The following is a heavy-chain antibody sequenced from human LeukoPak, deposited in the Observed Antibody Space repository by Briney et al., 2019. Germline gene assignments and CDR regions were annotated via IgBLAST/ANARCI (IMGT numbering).Heavy chain of an antibody. CDR2: ISGSGGGT. Sequence: GGSLRLSCAASGFTFSSYVMSWVRQAPGKGLEWVSGISGSGGGTYYADSVKGRFTISRDNSKNTLYLQMNSLRPDDTAVYYCAKRASGHENNWGQGTLVTVSP. CDR1: GFTFSSYV. D-gene: IGHD5-12*01. V-gene: IGHV3-23*01. J-gene: IGHJ4*02. CDR3: AKRASGHENN.